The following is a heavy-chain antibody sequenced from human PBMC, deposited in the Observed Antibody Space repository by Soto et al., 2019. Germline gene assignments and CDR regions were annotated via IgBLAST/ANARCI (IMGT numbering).Heavy chain of an antibody. CDR1: GFTVSSDY. D-gene: IGHD5-12*01. V-gene: IGHV3-53*01. CDR2: IYSGGST. J-gene: IGHJ4*02. CDR3: ARGKWRWLQWDY. Sequence: GGCLRLSCAASGFTVSSDYMSWVRQAPGKGLVWVSVIYSGGSTYYADSVKGRFTISRDNSKNTLYLQMNSLRAEDTAVYYCARGKWRWLQWDYLGQGALVTVSS.